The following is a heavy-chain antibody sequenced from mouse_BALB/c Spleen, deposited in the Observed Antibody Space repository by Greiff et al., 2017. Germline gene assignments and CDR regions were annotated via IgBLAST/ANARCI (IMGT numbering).Heavy chain of an antibody. D-gene: IGHD1-1*01. CDR3: ARRGLYYGSSPFAY. Sequence: EVKLQESGPGLVKPSQSLSLTCSVTGYSITSGYYWNWIRQFPGNKLEWMGYISYDGSNNYNPSLKNRISITRDTSKNQFFLKLNSVTTEDTATYYCARRGLYYGSSPFAYWGQGTLVTVSA. V-gene: IGHV3-6*02. CDR1: GYSITSGYY. J-gene: IGHJ3*01. CDR2: ISYDGSN.